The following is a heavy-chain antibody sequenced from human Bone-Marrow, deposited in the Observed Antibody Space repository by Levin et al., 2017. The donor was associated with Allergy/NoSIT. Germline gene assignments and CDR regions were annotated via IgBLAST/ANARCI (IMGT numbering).Heavy chain of an antibody. D-gene: IGHD6-6*01. Sequence: SQTLSLTCTVSGGSISSGSYFWSWIRQHPGKGLEWIGYIYYSGSTYYNPSLKSRVTISIDTSKDQFSLKVSSVTAADTAVYYCARDRGGGSSYLDYWGQGTLVTVSS. CDR1: GGSISSGSYF. J-gene: IGHJ4*02. V-gene: IGHV4-31*03. CDR3: ARDRGGGSSYLDY. CDR2: IYYSGST.